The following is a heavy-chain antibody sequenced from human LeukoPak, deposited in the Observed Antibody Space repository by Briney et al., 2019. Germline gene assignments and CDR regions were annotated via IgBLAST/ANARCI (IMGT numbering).Heavy chain of an antibody. CDR2: ISNYNGNR. CDR1: GYTFTMYG. D-gene: IGHD4-17*01. J-gene: IGHJ4*02. V-gene: IGHV1-18*01. CDR3: ARSLIYGDSRPFEY. Sequence: WASVKVSCEASGYTFTMYGIVWLRQAPGQGLEWMGWISNYNGNRKYAQKLQGRVTMTTDTSTSTAYMELRSLRSDDTAVYYCARSLIYGDSRPFEYWGQGTLVTASS.